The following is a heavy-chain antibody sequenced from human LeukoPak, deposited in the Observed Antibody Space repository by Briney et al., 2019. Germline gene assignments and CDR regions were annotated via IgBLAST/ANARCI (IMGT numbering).Heavy chain of an antibody. D-gene: IGHD6-19*01. V-gene: IGHV3-21*01. CDR1: GFTFSSYS. CDR2: ISSSSSYI. J-gene: IGHJ4*02. CDR3: ARYSSGWYSGKYFDY. Sequence: GGSLRLSCAASGFTFSSYSMNWVRQAPGKGLEWVSSISSSSSYIYYADPVKGRFTISRDNAKNSLYLQMNSLRAEDTAVYYCARYSSGWYSGKYFDYWGQGTLVTVSS.